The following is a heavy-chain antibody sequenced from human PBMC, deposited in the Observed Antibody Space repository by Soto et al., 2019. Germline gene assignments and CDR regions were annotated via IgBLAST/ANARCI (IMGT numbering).Heavy chain of an antibody. J-gene: IGHJ5*02. CDR1: GGSFSGYY. Sequence: PSETRSLTCAVYGGSFSGYYWSWIRQPPGKGLEWIGEINHSGSTNYNPSLKSRVTISVDTSKNQFSLKLSSVTAADTAVYYCARAGRIAARRGWFDPWGQGTLVT. D-gene: IGHD6-6*01. V-gene: IGHV4-34*01. CDR3: ARAGRIAARRGWFDP. CDR2: INHSGST.